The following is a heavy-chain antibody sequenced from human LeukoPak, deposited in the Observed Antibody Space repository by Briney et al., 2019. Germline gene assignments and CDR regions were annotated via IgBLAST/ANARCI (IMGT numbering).Heavy chain of an antibody. D-gene: IGHD4-17*01. CDR1: GFTFSSYW. CDR3: AREDYGDYNFDY. V-gene: IGHV3-74*01. Sequence: GGSLRLSCAAPGFTFSSYWMHWVRQAPGKGLVSVSRINSDGSSTSYADSVKGRFTISRDNAKNTLYLQMNSLRAEDTAVYYCAREDYGDYNFDYWGQGTLVTVSS. CDR2: INSDGSST. J-gene: IGHJ4*02.